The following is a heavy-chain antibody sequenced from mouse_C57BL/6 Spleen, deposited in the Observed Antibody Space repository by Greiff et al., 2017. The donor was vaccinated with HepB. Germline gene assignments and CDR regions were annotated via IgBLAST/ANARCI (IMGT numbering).Heavy chain of an antibody. J-gene: IGHJ4*01. CDR2: IDPSDSET. V-gene: IGHV1-52*01. Sequence: QVQLQQPGAELVRPGSSVKLSCKASGYTFTSYWMHWVKQRPIQGLEWIGNIDPSDSETHYNQKFKDKATLTVDKSSSTAYMQLSSLTSEDSAVYYRARDQGDRTSYYYAMDYWGQGTAVTVSS. CDR1: GYTFTSYW. D-gene: IGHD3-3*01. CDR3: ARDQGDRTSYYYAMDY.